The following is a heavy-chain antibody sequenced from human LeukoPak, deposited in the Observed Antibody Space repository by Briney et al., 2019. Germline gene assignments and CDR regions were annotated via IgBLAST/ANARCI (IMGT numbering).Heavy chain of an antibody. CDR2: ISGSGGST. CDR1: GFTFSSYA. D-gene: IGHD3-10*01. Sequence: GGSLRLSCAASGFTFSSYAMSWVRQAPGKGLEWVSAISGSGGSTYYADSVKGRFTISRGNSKNTLYLQMNSLRAEDTAVYYCAKRLWFGELSNYFDYWGQGTLVTVSS. CDR3: AKRLWFGELSNYFDY. V-gene: IGHV3-23*01. J-gene: IGHJ4*02.